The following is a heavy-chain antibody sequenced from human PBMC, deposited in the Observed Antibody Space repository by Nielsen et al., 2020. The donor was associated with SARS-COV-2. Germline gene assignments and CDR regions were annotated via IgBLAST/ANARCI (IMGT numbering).Heavy chain of an antibody. J-gene: IGHJ6*02. CDR3: AKGICSSTSCYRIRYYHYGMDV. D-gene: IGHD2-2*02. V-gene: IGHV3-30*18. Sequence: GSLRLSCEASGFTFSSYGMYWVRQAPGQGLEWLAVISDDGSKIYYADSVKGRFTISRDNTKNTLYLQLNSLRAEDTAVYYCAKGICSSTSCYRIRYYHYGMDVWGQGTTVTVSS. CDR1: GFTFSSYG. CDR2: ISDDGSKI.